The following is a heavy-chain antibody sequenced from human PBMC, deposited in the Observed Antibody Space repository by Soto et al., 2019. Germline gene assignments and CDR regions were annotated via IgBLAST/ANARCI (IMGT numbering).Heavy chain of an antibody. D-gene: IGHD1-20*01. V-gene: IGHV3-33*01. CDR2: IWYDGSNK. Sequence: GGSLRLSCAASGFTFSSYGMHWVRQAPGKGLEWVAVIWYDGSNKYYADSVKGRFTISRDNSKNTLYLQMNSLRAEDTAVYYCARDLSNWYGVYYYYGMDVWGQGTTVTVSS. J-gene: IGHJ6*02. CDR3: ARDLSNWYGVYYYYGMDV. CDR1: GFTFSSYG.